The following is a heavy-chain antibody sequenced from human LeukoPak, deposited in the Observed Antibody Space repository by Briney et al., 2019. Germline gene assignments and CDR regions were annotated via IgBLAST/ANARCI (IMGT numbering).Heavy chain of an antibody. J-gene: IGHJ4*02. CDR1: GGSIRSGTYY. Sequence: SETLSLTCIVSGGSIRSGTYYWGWIRQPPGKGLEWIGSIYHSGSTYYNPSLKSRVTMSVDTSKNQLSLKLKSVTAADTAVYYCVRPYCSGGGCYQWSFDYWGQGVLVTVSS. V-gene: IGHV4-39*01. CDR2: IYHSGST. CDR3: VRPYCSGGGCYQWSFDY. D-gene: IGHD2-15*01.